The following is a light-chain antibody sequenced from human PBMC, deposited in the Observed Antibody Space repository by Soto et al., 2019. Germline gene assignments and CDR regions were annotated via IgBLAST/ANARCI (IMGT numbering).Light chain of an antibody. CDR3: QHYNSSSQA. V-gene: IGKV1-5*03. CDR2: NAS. Sequence: EIQMTQSPSTLSGSVGERVTISCRASQTVSSWLAWYQQKPGKAPKLLIYNASTLKTGVPERFSGSGSGTEFTLTISSLQPDDFGIYYCQHYNSSSQASGQGTKVELK. CDR1: QTVSSW. J-gene: IGKJ1*01.